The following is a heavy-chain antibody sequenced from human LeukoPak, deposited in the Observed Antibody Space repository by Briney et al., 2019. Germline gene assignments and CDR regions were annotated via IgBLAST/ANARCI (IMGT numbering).Heavy chain of an antibody. CDR1: GGSFSGYY. Sequence: KPSETLSLTCAVYGGSFSGYYWSWIRQPPGKGLEWIGEINHSGSTNYNPSLKSRVTISVDTSKNQFSLKLGSVTAADTAVYYCARARRRFDPWGQGTLVTVSS. CDR3: ARARRRFDP. CDR2: INHSGST. V-gene: IGHV4-34*01. J-gene: IGHJ5*02.